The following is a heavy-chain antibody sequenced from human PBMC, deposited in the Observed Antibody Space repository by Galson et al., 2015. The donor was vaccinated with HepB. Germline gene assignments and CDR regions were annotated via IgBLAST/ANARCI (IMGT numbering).Heavy chain of an antibody. D-gene: IGHD6-13*01. V-gene: IGHV5-51*01. Sequence: QSGAEVKKPGESLKISCKGSGYSFTSYWIGWVRQMPGKGLEWMGIIYPGDSDTRYSPSFQGQVTISADKSISTAYLQWSSLKASDTAMYYCARAYVDSSSWYQTGFDPWGQRTLVTGSS. CDR2: IYPGDSDT. J-gene: IGHJ5*02. CDR1: GYSFTSYW. CDR3: ARAYVDSSSWYQTGFDP.